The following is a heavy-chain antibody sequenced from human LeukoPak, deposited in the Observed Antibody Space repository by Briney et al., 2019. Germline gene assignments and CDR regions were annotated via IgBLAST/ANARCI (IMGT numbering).Heavy chain of an antibody. D-gene: IGHD3-16*01. CDR1: GFTFSSYA. CDR3: AKGYYDYVWGSYYSDY. Sequence: GGSLRLSCAASGFTFSSYAMSWVRQAPGKGLEWVSAISGSGGSTYYADSVKGRFTISRDNSRDTLYLQMNSLRAEDTAVYYCAKGYYDYVWGSYYSDYWGQGTLVTVSS. CDR2: ISGSGGST. V-gene: IGHV3-23*01. J-gene: IGHJ4*02.